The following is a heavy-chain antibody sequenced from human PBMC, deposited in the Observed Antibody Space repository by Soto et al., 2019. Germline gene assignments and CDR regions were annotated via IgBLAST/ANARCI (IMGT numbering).Heavy chain of an antibody. CDR1: GGSFSGYY. Sequence: PSETLSLTCAVYGGSFSGYYWSWIRQPPGKGLEWIGEINHSGSTNYNPSLKSRVTISVDTSKNQFSLKLSSVTAADTAVYYCARATVTTKRVLFYFDSWGNGTLVTLSS. CDR3: ARATVTTKRVLFYFDS. CDR2: INHSGST. D-gene: IGHD4-17*01. J-gene: IGHJ4*01. V-gene: IGHV4-34*01.